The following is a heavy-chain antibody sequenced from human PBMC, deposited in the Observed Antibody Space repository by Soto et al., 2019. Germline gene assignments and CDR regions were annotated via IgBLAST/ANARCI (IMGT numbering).Heavy chain of an antibody. D-gene: IGHD1-26*01. J-gene: IGHJ4*01. V-gene: IGHV4-39*01. CDR2: IHYSGIT. CDR1: SGSIFSSNYY. CDR3: TTRGGGSYSYYFDY. Sequence: QLQLQESGPGLVKPSETLSLTCTVSSGSIFSSNYYWGWIRQPPGKGLEWIGSIHYSGITYYNPSLEGRVTISVDTSKNQFSLKLRSVTAADTAVYYCTTRGGGSYSYYFDYWGQGTLVAVSS.